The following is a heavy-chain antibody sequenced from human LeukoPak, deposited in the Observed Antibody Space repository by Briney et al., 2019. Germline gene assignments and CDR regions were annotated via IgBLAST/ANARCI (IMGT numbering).Heavy chain of an antibody. V-gene: IGHV3-23*01. D-gene: IGHD5-18*01. Sequence: PGGSLRLSCAASRFTFSTYAMSWVRQAPGKGLEGVSGISGSGGSAYYADSVKGRFTISRDNSKNTLYLQMNSLRAEDTAVYYCAKPNTAMVSSPDYWGQGTLVTVSS. CDR2: ISGSGGSA. CDR1: RFTFSTYA. CDR3: AKPNTAMVSSPDY. J-gene: IGHJ4*02.